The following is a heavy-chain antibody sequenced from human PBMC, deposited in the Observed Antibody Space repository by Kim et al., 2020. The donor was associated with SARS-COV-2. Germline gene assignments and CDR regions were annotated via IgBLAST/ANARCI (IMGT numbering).Heavy chain of an antibody. D-gene: IGHD5-18*01. CDR3: ATSYTGYSYGYY. J-gene: IGHJ4*02. Sequence: ASVKVSCKASGYTFTAYEINWVRQATGQGLEWLGWMNPNSGSTGYAQKFQGRVTMTRNTSINTAYMELSSLISEDTAVYYCATSYTGYSYGYYSGQGTPVAVSS. CDR1: GYTFTAYE. V-gene: IGHV1-8*01. CDR2: MNPNSGST.